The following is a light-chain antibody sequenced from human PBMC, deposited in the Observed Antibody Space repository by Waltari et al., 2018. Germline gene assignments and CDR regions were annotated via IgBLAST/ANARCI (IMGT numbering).Light chain of an antibody. Sequence: QSALTQPASMSGSPGHPVPISCPGTSADVGGYNLVPWYQQHPGKAPKLIIFEVTKRPSGVSNRFSGSRSGNTASLTLSGLQPEDEAAYYCCSYAGTDSWVFGGGTKVTVL. V-gene: IGLV2-23*02. CDR2: EVT. CDR1: SADVGGYNL. J-gene: IGLJ3*02. CDR3: CSYAGTDSWV.